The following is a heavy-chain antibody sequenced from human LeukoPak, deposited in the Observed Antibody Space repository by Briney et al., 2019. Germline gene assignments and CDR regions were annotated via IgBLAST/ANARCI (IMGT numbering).Heavy chain of an antibody. V-gene: IGHV3-74*01. CDR2: IKSDGSST. CDR1: GFTFSTYW. D-gene: IGHD3-22*01. Sequence: GGSLRLSCAASGFTFSTYWMHWVRQAPGKGLVWVSRIKSDGSSTSYADSVKGRFTISRDNAKNSLYLQMNSLRDEDTAVYYCARDDAMIVAVWGQGTLVTVSS. CDR3: ARDDAMIVAV. J-gene: IGHJ4*02.